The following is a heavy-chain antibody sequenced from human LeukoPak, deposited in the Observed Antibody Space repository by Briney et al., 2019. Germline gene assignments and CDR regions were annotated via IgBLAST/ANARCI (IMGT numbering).Heavy chain of an antibody. CDR3: ARDSGWWRFDF. J-gene: IGHJ4*02. Sequence: GGSLRLSCAASGFTFSSYAMSWVRQAPGKGLEWVSAISGSGGSTYYADSMKGRFTISRDNSKNTLYLQMNSLRAEDTAVYYCARDSGWWRFDFWGQGTLVTVSS. CDR1: GFTFSSYA. V-gene: IGHV3-23*01. D-gene: IGHD6-13*01. CDR2: ISGSGGST.